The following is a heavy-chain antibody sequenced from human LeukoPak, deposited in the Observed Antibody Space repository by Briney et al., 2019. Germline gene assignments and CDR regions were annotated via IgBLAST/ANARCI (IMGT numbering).Heavy chain of an antibody. D-gene: IGHD3-22*01. CDR1: GDSVSSNSAA. CDR2: TYYRSKWYN. CDR3: ARMYYYDSSGYAPIDY. J-gene: IGHJ4*02. Sequence: SQTLSLTCAISGDSVSSNSAAWNWIRQSPSGGLEWLGRTYYRSKWYNDYAVSVKSRITINPDTSKNQFSLQLNSVTPEDTAVYYCARMYYYDSSGYAPIDYWGQGTLVTVSS. V-gene: IGHV6-1*01.